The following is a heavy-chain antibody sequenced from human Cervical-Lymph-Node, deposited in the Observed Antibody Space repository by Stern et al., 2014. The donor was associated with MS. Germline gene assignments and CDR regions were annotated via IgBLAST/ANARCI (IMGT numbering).Heavy chain of an antibody. V-gene: IGHV3-33*01. CDR3: ARGHIPYAYNYLFDY. J-gene: IGHJ4*02. D-gene: IGHD5-24*01. CDR2: AWYDGSTA. CDR1: GFTFSSYG. Sequence: VQLAESGGGVVQPGTSLRLSCAASGFTFSSYGMHWVRQAPAKGLEWVAIAWYDGSTAYYTNSVKGRFTISRDNSKNPLSLQMNSLTAEDTAVYYCARGHIPYAYNYLFDYWGQGTLVTVSS.